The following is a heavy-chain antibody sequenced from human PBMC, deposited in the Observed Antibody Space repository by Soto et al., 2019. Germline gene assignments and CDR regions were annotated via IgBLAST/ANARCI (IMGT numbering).Heavy chain of an antibody. CDR3: ARAPQIVAMGRPFDY. CDR1: GGSISSYY. V-gene: IGHV4-4*07. D-gene: IGHD5-12*01. J-gene: IGHJ4*02. CDR2: IYTSGST. Sequence: SETLSLTCTVSGGSISSYYWSWIRQPAGKGLEWIGRIYTSGSTNYNPSLKSRVTISLDTSKNQFSLRLTSLTAADTAVYFCARAPQIVAMGRPFDYWGQGILVTVSS.